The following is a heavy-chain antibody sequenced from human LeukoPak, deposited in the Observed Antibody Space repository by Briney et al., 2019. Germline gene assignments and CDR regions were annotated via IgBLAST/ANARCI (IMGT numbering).Heavy chain of an antibody. V-gene: IGHV1-18*01. J-gene: IGHJ4*02. D-gene: IGHD6-13*01. Sequence: ASVKVSCKASGYTFTSYDINWVRQAPGQGLEWMGWINPNTGVTNYAQKLQGRVTMTSDTSTSTAYMELRSLRSDDTAVYYCARAVIPVAVKPAFDYRGQGTLVTVSS. CDR2: INPNTGVT. CDR1: GYTFTSYD. CDR3: ARAVIPVAVKPAFDY.